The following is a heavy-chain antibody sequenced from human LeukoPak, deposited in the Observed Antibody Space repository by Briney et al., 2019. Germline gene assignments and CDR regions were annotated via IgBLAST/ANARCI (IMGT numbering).Heavy chain of an antibody. V-gene: IGHV4-39*07. J-gene: IGHJ5*02. Sequence: SETLSLTCTVSGGSISSSSYYWGWIRQPPGKGLGWIGSIYYSGSTYYNPSLKSRVTMSVDTSKKQFSLKLSSVTATDTAVYYYARDELVGDWFDLWGQGTVVTVSS. CDR1: GGSISSSSYY. CDR2: IYYSGST. CDR3: ARDELVGDWFDL. D-gene: IGHD2-8*02.